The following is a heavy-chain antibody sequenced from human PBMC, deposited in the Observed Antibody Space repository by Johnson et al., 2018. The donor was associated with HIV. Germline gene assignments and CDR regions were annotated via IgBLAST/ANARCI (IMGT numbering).Heavy chain of an antibody. V-gene: IGHV3-30*03. D-gene: IGHD3-16*02. CDR3: ARPPAYLYKATFSI. J-gene: IGHJ3*02. CDR1: GFTFSNHG. Sequence: QVQLVESGGGVVQPGRSLRLSCAASGFTFSNHGMHWVRQAPGKGLEWVAVISFDGSNKYYADSVKGRFTISRDNAKNSRYLQMDSLGGEDTAVYFCARPPAYLYKATFSIWGQGTMVTVSS. CDR2: ISFDGSNK.